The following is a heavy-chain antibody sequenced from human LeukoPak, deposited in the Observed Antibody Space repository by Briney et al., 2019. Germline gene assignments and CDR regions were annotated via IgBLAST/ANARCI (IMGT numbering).Heavy chain of an antibody. CDR3: ARSYYYGSGSPPYYYMDV. V-gene: IGHV3-74*01. D-gene: IGHD3-10*01. CDR2: INSDGSST. CDR1: GFTFSSYW. Sequence: AGGSLRLSCAASGFTFSSYWMHWVRQAPGKGPVWVSRINSDGSSTSYADSVKGRFTISRDNAKNTLYLQMNSLRAEDTAVYYCARSYYYGSGSPPYYYMDVWGKGTTVTVSS. J-gene: IGHJ6*03.